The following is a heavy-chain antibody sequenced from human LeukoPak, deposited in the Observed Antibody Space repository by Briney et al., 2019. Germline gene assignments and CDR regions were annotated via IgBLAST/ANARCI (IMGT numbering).Heavy chain of an antibody. J-gene: IGHJ4*02. Sequence: PSETLSLTCTVSGGSISSYCWSWIRQPPGKGLEWIGYIYYSGSTNYNPSLKSRVTISVDTSKNQFSLKLSSVTAADTAVYHCARGARWYYFDYWGQGTLVTVSS. CDR1: GGSISSYC. D-gene: IGHD5-24*01. CDR3: ARGARWYYFDY. V-gene: IGHV4-59*01. CDR2: IYYSGST.